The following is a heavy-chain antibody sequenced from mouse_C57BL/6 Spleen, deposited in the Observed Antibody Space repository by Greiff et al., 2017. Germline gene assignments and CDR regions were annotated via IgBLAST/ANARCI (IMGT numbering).Heavy chain of an antibody. V-gene: IGHV3-6*01. D-gene: IGHD2-3*01. CDR2: ISYDGSN. Sequence: EVHLVESGPGLVKPSQSLSLTCSVTGYSITSGYYWNWIRQFPGNKLEWMGYISYDGSNNYNPSLKNRISITRDTSKNQFFLKLNSVTTEDTATYYCARLRDGYYGAYWGQGTLVTVSA. CDR1: GYSITSGYY. CDR3: ARLRDGYYGAY. J-gene: IGHJ3*01.